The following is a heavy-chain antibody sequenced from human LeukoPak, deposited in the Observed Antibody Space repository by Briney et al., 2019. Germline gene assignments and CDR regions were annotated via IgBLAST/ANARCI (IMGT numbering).Heavy chain of an antibody. CDR1: GFTFDDYG. Sequence: PGGSLRLSCAASGFTFDDYGMSWVRQAPGKGLEWVSGINWNGGSTGYADSVKGRFTISRDNAKNSLYLKMNSLRAEDTALYHCARDGGYGSGSYNLHYWYFDLWGRGTLVTVSS. J-gene: IGHJ2*01. CDR3: ARDGGYGSGSYNLHYWYFDL. V-gene: IGHV3-20*01. CDR2: INWNGGST. D-gene: IGHD3-10*01.